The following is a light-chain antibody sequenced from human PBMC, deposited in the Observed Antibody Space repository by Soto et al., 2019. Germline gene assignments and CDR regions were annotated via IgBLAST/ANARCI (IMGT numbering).Light chain of an antibody. J-gene: IGKJ4*01. CDR2: LCS. Sequence: IVMTQSPLSLPVTPGEPASISCRSSQSRLHSNGYNYLDWYLQKPGQSPQLLIYLCSKRASVVPDRFSGSGSGTDVTLKISRVEAEDVGVYYCVQALQTPRAFGGGTKVEIK. V-gene: IGKV2-28*01. CDR3: VQALQTPRA. CDR1: QSRLHSNGYNY.